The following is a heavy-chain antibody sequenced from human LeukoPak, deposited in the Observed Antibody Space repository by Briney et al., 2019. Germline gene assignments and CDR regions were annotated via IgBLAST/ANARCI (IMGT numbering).Heavy chain of an antibody. V-gene: IGHV1-2*02. J-gene: IGHJ5*02. Sequence: GASVKVSCKASGYTFTDYYIHWVRQAPGQGLEWMGWINPNSGGTNYAQNFQGRVTMTRDTSITTVYMELSRLRSDDTAVYFRARDRSSGWYYWFDPWGQGTLVTVSS. CDR2: INPNSGGT. CDR1: GYTFTDYY. D-gene: IGHD6-19*01. CDR3: ARDRSSGWYYWFDP.